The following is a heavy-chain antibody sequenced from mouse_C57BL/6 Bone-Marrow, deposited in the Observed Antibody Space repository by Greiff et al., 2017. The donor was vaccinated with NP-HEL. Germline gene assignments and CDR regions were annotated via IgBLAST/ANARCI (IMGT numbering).Heavy chain of an antibody. J-gene: IGHJ1*03. D-gene: IGHD1-1*01. CDR3: TRFTVVALYWYFDV. CDR2: ISSGGDYI. Sequence: EVQVVESGEGLVKPGGSLKLSCAASGFTFSSYAMSWVRQTPEKRLEWVAYISSGGDYIYYADTVKGRFTISRDNARNTLYLQMSSLKSEDTAMYYCTRFTVVALYWYFDVWGTGTTVTVSS. CDR1: GFTFSSYA. V-gene: IGHV5-9-1*02.